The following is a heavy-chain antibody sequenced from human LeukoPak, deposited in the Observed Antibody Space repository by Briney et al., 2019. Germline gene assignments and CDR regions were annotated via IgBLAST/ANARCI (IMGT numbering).Heavy chain of an antibody. CDR2: IWYDGSNK. D-gene: IGHD6-13*01. CDR3: AREKRRSSSAWRAFDI. CDR1: GFTFSSYG. J-gene: IGHJ3*02. V-gene: IGHV3-33*01. Sequence: SGGSLRLSCAASGFTFSSYGMHWVRQAPGKGLEWVAVIWYDGSNKYYADSVKGRFTISRDNSKNTLYLQMNSLRAEDTAVYYCAREKRRSSSAWRAFDIWGQGTMVTVSS.